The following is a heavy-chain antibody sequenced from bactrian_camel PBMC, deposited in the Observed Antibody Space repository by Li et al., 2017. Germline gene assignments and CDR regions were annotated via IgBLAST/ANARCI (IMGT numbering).Heavy chain of an antibody. Sequence: QLVESGGGSVQFGGSLKISCTFPEYDYSNPCMGWYRQGPGKEREGVATLYWYRGGHTRYYVDSVKGRFTISQGNSQDNAKSTVYLQMNGLKPEDTAMYYCAADWSGAGRCRTEPSGFNYWGQGTQVTVS. J-gene: IGHJ4*01. CDR1: EYDYSNPC. V-gene: IGHV3S1*01. CDR2: WYRGGHTR. CDR3: AADWSGAGRCRTEPSGFNY. D-gene: IGHD1*01.